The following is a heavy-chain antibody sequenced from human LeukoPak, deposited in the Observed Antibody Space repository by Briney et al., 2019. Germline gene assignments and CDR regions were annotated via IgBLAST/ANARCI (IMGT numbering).Heavy chain of an antibody. CDR3: ARPLGGPYDDILTFYYRSAVECYP. J-gene: IGHJ5*02. Sequence: ASVKVSSTASGYTFTTYDINWVRQAPGQGLERMGWMNTKSGNTGYEQRLQRICTMTRNTSINAAYMELSSRRSEDTAVYYCARPLGGPYDDILTFYYRSAVECYPLVQGTLVSVCS. D-gene: IGHD3-9*01. CDR2: MNTKSGNT. V-gene: IGHV1-8*01. CDR1: GYTFTTYD.